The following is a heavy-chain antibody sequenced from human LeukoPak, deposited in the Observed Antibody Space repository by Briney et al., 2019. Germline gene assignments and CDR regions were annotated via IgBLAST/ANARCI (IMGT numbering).Heavy chain of an antibody. CDR3: ARGYLSGWYPF. J-gene: IGHJ4*02. D-gene: IGHD6-19*01. Sequence: GGSLRLSCAVSGFSVSTSGMSWVHQAPGKGLEWISAINVDGEETFYADSVKGRFFISRDNSKNTLSLQMNSLRAEDTAVYYCARGYLSGWYPFWGQGSLVSVSS. V-gene: IGHV3-23*01. CDR2: INVDGEET. CDR1: GFSVSTSG.